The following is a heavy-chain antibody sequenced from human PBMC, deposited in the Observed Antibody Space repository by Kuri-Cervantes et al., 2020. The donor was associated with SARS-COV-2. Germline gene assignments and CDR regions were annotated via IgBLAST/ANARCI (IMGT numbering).Heavy chain of an antibody. CDR1: GFTFSSYA. D-gene: IGHD7-27*01. V-gene: IGHV3-64*02. J-gene: IGHJ4*02. CDR3: ARGLWGIQYYFDY. CDR2: ISSNGGST. Sequence: GESLKISCAASGFTFSSYAMHWARQAPGKGLEYVSAISSNGGSTYYADSVKGRFTISRDNSKNTLYLQMGSLRAEDMAVYYCARGLWGIQYYFDYWGQGTLVTVSS.